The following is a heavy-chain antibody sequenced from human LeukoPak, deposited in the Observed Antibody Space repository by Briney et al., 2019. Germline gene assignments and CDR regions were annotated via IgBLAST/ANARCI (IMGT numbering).Heavy chain of an antibody. CDR1: GGTFSSYA. CDR2: IIPIFGTA. CDR3: ARAPVLRFLEQRWFDP. D-gene: IGHD3-3*01. Sequence: SVKVSCQASGGTFSSYAISWVRQAPGQGLEWMGGIIPIFGTANYAQKFQGRVTITTDESTSTAYMELSSLRSEDTAVYYCARAPVLRFLEQRWFDPWGQGTLVTVSS. J-gene: IGHJ5*02. V-gene: IGHV1-69*05.